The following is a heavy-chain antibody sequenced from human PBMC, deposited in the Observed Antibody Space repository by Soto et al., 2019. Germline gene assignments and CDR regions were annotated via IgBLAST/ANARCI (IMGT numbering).Heavy chain of an antibody. CDR2: ISSSSSYI. D-gene: IGHD3-22*01. CDR1: GFTFSSYS. CDR3: AREVTHYYDSSGYPAPFDY. V-gene: IGHV3-21*01. J-gene: IGHJ4*02. Sequence: GGSLRLSCAASGFTFSSYSMNWVRQAPGKGLEWVSSISSSSSYIYYADSVKGRFTNSRDNAKNSLYLQMNSLRAEDTAVYYCAREVTHYYDSSGYPAPFDYWGQGTLVTVSS.